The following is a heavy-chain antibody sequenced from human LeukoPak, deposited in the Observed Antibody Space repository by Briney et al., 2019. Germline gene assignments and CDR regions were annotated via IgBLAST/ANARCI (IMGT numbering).Heavy chain of an antibody. V-gene: IGHV3-30*01. CDR1: GFTFSHYA. J-gene: IGHJ4*02. CDR2: ISYDGSHQ. D-gene: IGHD1-26*01. Sequence: GGSLRRSCAASGFTFSHYAMHWVRQAPGKGLEWVAVISYDGSHQYSADSVKGRLTIPRDNSRHTLYLQMNSLRPEDTAVYYCARARNGTLKYWGQGTLVTVSS. CDR3: ARARNGTLKY.